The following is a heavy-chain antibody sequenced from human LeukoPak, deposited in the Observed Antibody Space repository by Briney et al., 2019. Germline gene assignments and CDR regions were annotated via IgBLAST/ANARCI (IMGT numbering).Heavy chain of an antibody. D-gene: IGHD3-3*01. CDR1: GYTFTDYY. J-gene: IGHJ4*02. Sequence: ASVKVSCKTSGYTFTDYYLHWVRQAPGQGLEWMGWINPKSGGTNDAQNFQGRVTMTRDTSISTAYMELSRLRSDDTAVYFWARGGGTNFGVITDWGQGTLVTVSS. CDR3: ARGGGTNFGVITD. CDR2: INPKSGGT. V-gene: IGHV1-2*02.